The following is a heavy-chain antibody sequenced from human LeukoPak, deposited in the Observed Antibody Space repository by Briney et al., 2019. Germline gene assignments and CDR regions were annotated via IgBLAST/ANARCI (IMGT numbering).Heavy chain of an antibody. J-gene: IGHJ5*02. CDR3: AREAGDDFWSGYYSWFDP. CDR1: GGSISSYY. CDR2: IYYSGST. D-gene: IGHD3-3*01. V-gene: IGHV4-59*01. Sequence: SSETLSLTCTVSGGSISSYYWSWIRQPPGKGLEWIGYIYYSGSTNYNPSLKSRVTISVDTSKNQFSLKLSSVTAADTAVYYCAREAGDDFWSGYYSWFDPWGQGTLVTVSS.